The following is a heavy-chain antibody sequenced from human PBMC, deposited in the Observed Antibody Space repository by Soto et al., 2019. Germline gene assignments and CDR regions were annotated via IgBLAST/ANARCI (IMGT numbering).Heavy chain of an antibody. CDR2: IKQGGNEK. Sequence: PWGSLRLSCAASGFSFSTYLMIFVRHSPCKWLEWVANIKQGGNEKFYVDSVKGRFTISRDNDKKSLYLQMDSLRVEDTAVYYCVGALTYEVPYYYYGMDVWGQGTTVTVSS. CDR3: VGALTYEVPYYYYGMDV. D-gene: IGHD3-16*01. J-gene: IGHJ6*02. CDR1: GFSFSTYL. V-gene: IGHV3-7*01.